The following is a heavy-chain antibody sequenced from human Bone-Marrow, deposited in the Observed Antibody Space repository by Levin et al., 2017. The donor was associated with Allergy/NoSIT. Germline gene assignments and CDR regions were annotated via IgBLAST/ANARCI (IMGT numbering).Heavy chain of an antibody. CDR3: TREPYYHYYMDV. CDR1: EFTLTGYS. V-gene: IGHV3-48*01. J-gene: IGHJ6*03. Sequence: GGSLRLSCTASEFTLTGYSMNWVRQAPGKGLEWVSHISSSSNTIYYADSLQGRFTISRDNGRNSLFLQMNSLQAEDTAVYYCTREPYYHYYMDVWGKGTTVFVSS. CDR2: ISSSSNTI.